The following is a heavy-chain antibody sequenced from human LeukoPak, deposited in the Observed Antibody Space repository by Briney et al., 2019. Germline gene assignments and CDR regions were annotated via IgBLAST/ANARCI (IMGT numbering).Heavy chain of an antibody. D-gene: IGHD4-23*01. CDR1: GFTFSSYW. CDR2: IKQDGSEK. Sequence: PGGSLRLSCAASGFTFSSYWMSWVRQAPGKGLEWVANIKQDGSEKYYVDSVKGRFTISRDDAKNSLYLQMNSLRADDAALYYCVRGGDYAGIAARHDFWGRGTLVTVSS. V-gene: IGHV3-7*03. J-gene: IGHJ4*02. CDR3: VRGGDYAGIAARHDF.